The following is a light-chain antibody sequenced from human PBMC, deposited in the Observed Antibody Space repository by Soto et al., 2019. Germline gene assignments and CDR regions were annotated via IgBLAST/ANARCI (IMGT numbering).Light chain of an antibody. CDR2: DAS. J-gene: IGKJ5*01. CDR1: QDVSNH. V-gene: IGKV1-33*01. Sequence: DIQMTQSPSSLSASVGDRVTFTCQASQDVSNHLNWYQQKPGKAPKLLIYDASNLETGVPSRFSGSGSGTDFTFTVSSLQPEDIATYYCQQYDNLSITFGQGTRLEIK. CDR3: QQYDNLSIT.